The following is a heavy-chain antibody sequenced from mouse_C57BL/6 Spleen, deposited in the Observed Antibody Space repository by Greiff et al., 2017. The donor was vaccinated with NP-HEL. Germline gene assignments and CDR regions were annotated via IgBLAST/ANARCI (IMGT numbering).Heavy chain of an antibody. V-gene: IGHV1-82*01. CDR1: GYAFSSSW. CDR3: ARSGYYYGSSYWYCDV. J-gene: IGHJ1*03. Sequence: VQLQQSGPELVKPGASVKISCKASGYAFSSSWMNWVKQRPGKGLEWIGRIYPGDGDTNYNGKFQGKATLTADKSSSTAYMQLSSLTSADSAIYFCARSGYYYGSSYWYCDVWGTGTTVTVSS. D-gene: IGHD1-1*01. CDR2: IYPGDGDT.